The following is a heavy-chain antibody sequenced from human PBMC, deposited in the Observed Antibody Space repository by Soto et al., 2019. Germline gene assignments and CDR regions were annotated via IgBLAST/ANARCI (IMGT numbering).Heavy chain of an antibody. J-gene: IGHJ5*02. D-gene: IGHD5-12*01. V-gene: IGHV1-8*01. CDR1: GYTFTSYD. CDR2: MNPNSGNT. Sequence: ASVKVSCKASGYTFTSYDINWVRQATGQGLEWMGWMNPNSGNTGYAQKFQGRVTMTRNTSISTAYMELSSPRSEDTAVYYCARGLRIVATGAWFDPWGQGTLVTVSS. CDR3: ARGLRIVATGAWFDP.